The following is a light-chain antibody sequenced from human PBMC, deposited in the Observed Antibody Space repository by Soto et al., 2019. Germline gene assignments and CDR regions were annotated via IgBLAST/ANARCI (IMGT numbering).Light chain of an antibody. CDR2: EVS. CDR3: SSYAGSNNFV. V-gene: IGLV2-8*01. CDR1: SSDVGGYNY. Sequence: LTQPPSASGSPGQSVTISCTGTSSDVGGYNYVSWYQQHPGKAPKLMIYEVSKRPSGVPDRFSGSKSGNTASLTVSWLQAEDEADYYCSSYAGSNNFVFGTGTKVTVL. J-gene: IGLJ1*01.